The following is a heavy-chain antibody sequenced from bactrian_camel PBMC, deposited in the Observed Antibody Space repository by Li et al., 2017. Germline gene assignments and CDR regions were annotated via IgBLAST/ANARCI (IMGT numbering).Heavy chain of an antibody. Sequence: VQLVESGGGLVQPGGSLRLSCAASGFIISNHWMWWVRQAPGKGLECISSLNTATHTTYYPNSVKDRFTISTDNAKNTVYLQMNSLKVEDTAVYSCARVRGVVAVGFVDYWGQGTQVTVS. J-gene: IGHJ4*01. CDR1: GFIISNHW. CDR2: LNTATHTT. V-gene: IGHV3S1*01. D-gene: IGHD6*01. CDR3: ARVRGVVAVGFVDY.